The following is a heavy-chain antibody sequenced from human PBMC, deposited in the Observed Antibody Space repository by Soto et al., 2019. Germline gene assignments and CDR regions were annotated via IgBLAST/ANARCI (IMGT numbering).Heavy chain of an antibody. J-gene: IGHJ4*02. CDR2: ISGSGGST. D-gene: IGHD4-17*01. CDR3: AKAPSPTLTTERMFDY. Sequence: GGSLRLSCAASGFTFSSYAMSWVRQAPGKGLEWVSAISGSGGSTYYADSVKGRFTISRDNSKNTLYLQMNSLRAEDTAVYYCAKAPSPTLTTERMFDYWGQGTLVTVSS. V-gene: IGHV3-23*01. CDR1: GFTFSSYA.